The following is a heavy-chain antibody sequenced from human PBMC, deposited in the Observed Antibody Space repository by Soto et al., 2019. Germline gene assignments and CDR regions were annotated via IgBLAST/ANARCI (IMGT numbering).Heavy chain of an antibody. Sequence: EVQLVESGGGLVKPGGSLRLSCAASGFDFSSYSMNWVRQAPGKGLEWVSSINEDSSYIYYAHSLRGRFTISRANAKELLYLQMNSLTADDTAVLCSMMDLGCYFRSGYIDVWCDGPTVTVFS. V-gene: IGHV3-21*02. CDR1: GFDFSSYS. J-gene: IGHJ6*03. CDR3: MMDLGCYFRSGYIDV. CDR2: INEDSSYI. D-gene: IGHD3-16*01.